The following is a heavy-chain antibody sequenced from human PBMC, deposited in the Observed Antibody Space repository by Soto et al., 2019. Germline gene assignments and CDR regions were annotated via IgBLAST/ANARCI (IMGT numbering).Heavy chain of an antibody. D-gene: IGHD3-3*01. CDR3: SRVGFWSGPDAFDI. CDR2: ISAYNGNT. J-gene: IGHJ3*02. CDR1: GYTFTSYG. Sequence: ASVKDSCKASGYTFTSYGISWVRQAPGQGLEWMGWISAYNGNTNYAQKLQGRVTMTTDASTSTAYMELRSLRSDDTAVYYCSRVGFWSGPDAFDIWGQGTMVTVSS. V-gene: IGHV1-18*01.